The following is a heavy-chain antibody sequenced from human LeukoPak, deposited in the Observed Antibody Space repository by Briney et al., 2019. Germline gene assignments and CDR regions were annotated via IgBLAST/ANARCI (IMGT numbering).Heavy chain of an antibody. CDR2: IRYDGSNK. D-gene: IGHD3-3*01. Sequence: GSLRLSCVASGFTFSSYGMHWVRRATGKGLEWVGFIRYDGSNKYYADSVKGRFTISRDNSENTLYLQMNNLRAKDTAVYYCARTYYDYWSGPYAFDIWGQGTMVTVSS. V-gene: IGHV3-30*02. CDR3: ARTYYDYWSGPYAFDI. CDR1: GFTFSSYG. J-gene: IGHJ3*02.